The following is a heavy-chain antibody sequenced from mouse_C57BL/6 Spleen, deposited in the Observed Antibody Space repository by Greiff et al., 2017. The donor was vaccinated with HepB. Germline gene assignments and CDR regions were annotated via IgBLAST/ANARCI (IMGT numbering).Heavy chain of an antibody. D-gene: IGHD1-1*01. V-gene: IGHV1-26*01. CDR3: ARDVLLRSLWFAY. CDR2: INPNNGGT. CDR1: GYTFTDYY. J-gene: IGHJ3*01. Sequence: VQLQQSGPELVKPGASVKISCKASGYTFTDYYMNWVKQSHGKSLEWIGDINPNNGGTSYNQKFKGKATLTVDKSSSTAYMELRSLTSEDSAVYYCARDVLLRSLWFAYWGQGTLVTVSA.